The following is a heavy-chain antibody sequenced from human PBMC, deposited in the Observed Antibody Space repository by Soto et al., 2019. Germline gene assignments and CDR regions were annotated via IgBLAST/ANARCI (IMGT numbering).Heavy chain of an antibody. D-gene: IGHD6-25*01. CDR3: AKDIFGSSDSLNYGMDV. J-gene: IGHJ6*02. Sequence: EVQLVESGGVVVQPGGSLRLSCAASGFTFDDYTMHWVRHAPGKGLEWVSLISWDGGSTYYADSVKGRFTISRDNSKTSLYLQMNSLRTEDTALYFCAKDIFGSSDSLNYGMDVWGQGTTVTVSS. V-gene: IGHV3-43*01. CDR1: GFTFDDYT. CDR2: ISWDGGST.